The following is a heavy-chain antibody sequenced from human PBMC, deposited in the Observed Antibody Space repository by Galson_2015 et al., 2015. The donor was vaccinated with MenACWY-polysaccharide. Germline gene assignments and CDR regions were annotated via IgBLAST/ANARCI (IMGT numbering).Heavy chain of an antibody. Sequence: SLRLSCAASGFTFSSYGMHWVRQAPGKGLEWVAFIRYDGSNKYYADSVKGRFTISRDNSKNTLYLQMNSLRAEDTAVYYCAKRPAVAGLRHWYFDLWGRGTLVTVSS. CDR3: AKRPAVAGLRHWYFDL. D-gene: IGHD6-19*01. CDR1: GFTFSSYG. J-gene: IGHJ2*01. V-gene: IGHV3-30*02. CDR2: IRYDGSNK.